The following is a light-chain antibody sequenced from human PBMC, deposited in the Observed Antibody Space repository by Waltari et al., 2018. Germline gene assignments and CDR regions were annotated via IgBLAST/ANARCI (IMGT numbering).Light chain of an antibody. CDR3: VMWHNTAWV. Sequence: QSVLTKPTSLSASQAASARPSCTLSGGIKVGSYRMFWKQKKPGSPPRFLLYYYSDSSKHQGSGVPSRFSGSKDTSANAGLLLISGLQSEDEADYYCVMWHNTAWVFGGGTRMTVL. J-gene: IGLJ3*02. CDR2: YYSDSSK. V-gene: IGLV5-39*01. CDR1: GGIKVGSYR.